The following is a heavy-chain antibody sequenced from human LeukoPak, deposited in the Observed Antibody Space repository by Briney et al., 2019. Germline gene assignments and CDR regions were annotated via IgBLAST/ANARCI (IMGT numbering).Heavy chain of an antibody. J-gene: IGHJ4*02. CDR2: INPSGGST. CDR3: AREVGDYYDSSAYYWDY. CDR1: GYSFTSYY. Sequence: ASVKVSCKASGYSFTSYYMHWVRQAPGQGLEWMGIINPSGGSTSYAQKFQGRVTLTRDMSTSTVYMELSSLRSEDTAMYYCAREVGDYYDSSAYYWDYWGQGTLVTVSS. D-gene: IGHD3-22*01. V-gene: IGHV1-46*01.